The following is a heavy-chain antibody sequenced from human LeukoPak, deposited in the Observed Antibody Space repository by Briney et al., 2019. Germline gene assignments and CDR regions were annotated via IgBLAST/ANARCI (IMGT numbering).Heavy chain of an antibody. D-gene: IGHD5-18*01. Sequence: PGRSLRLSCAASGFTFGSYGMHWVRQAPGKGLEWVAVIWYDGNNKYYADSVKGRFTISRDNSKNTLYLQMNSLRAEDTAVYYCAKVWGYTTMVSYYFDYWGQGTLVTVSS. CDR2: IWYDGNNK. J-gene: IGHJ4*02. V-gene: IGHV3-33*06. CDR3: AKVWGYTTMVSYYFDY. CDR1: GFTFGSYG.